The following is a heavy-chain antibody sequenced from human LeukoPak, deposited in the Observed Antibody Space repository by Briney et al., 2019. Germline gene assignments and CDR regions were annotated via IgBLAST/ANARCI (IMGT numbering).Heavy chain of an antibody. Sequence: TSETLSLTCTVSGGSISSSSYYWGWIRQPPGKGLEWIGSIYYSGSTYYNPSLKSRVTISVDTSKNQFFLKLSSVTAADTAVYYCARLGPNAGYINYYDSSGHTDYWGQGTLVTVSS. J-gene: IGHJ4*02. CDR2: IYYSGST. CDR1: GGSISSSSYY. V-gene: IGHV4-39*07. CDR3: ARLGPNAGYINYYDSSGHTDY. D-gene: IGHD3-22*01.